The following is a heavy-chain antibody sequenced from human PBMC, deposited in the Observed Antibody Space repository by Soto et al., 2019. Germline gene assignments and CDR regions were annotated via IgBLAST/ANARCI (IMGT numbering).Heavy chain of an antibody. D-gene: IGHD2-2*01. J-gene: IGHJ6*02. V-gene: IGHV1-69*01. CDR2: IIPIPGTA. Sequence: QVQLVQSGAEVKKPGSSVKVSCKASGGTFGSYAISWVXQAPGQGLEWMGGIIPIPGTANYAQKFQGRVTIAADESTSTAYMELXSLRSEDTAVYYCARSQGSSTSLEIYYYYYYGMDVWGQGTTVTVSS. CDR3: ARSQGSSTSLEIYYYYYYGMDV. CDR1: GGTFGSYA.